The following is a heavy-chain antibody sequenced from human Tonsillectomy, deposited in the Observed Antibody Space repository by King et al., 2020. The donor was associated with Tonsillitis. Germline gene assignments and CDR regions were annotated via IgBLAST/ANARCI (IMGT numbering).Heavy chain of an antibody. J-gene: IGHJ5*02. CDR3: AGETTVTTTLRFDP. D-gene: IGHD4-17*01. CDR1: GFTFSSYS. Sequence: VQLVESGGGLVKPGGSLRLSCAASGFTFSSYSMNWVRQAPGKGLEWVSSISSSSSYIYYADSVKGRFTISRDNAKNSLYLQMNRLRAEDTAVYYCAGETTVTTTLRFDPWGQGTLVTVSS. CDR2: ISSSSSYI. V-gene: IGHV3-21*01.